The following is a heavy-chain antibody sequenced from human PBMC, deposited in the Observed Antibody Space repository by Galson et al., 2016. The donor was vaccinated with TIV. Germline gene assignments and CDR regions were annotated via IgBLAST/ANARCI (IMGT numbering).Heavy chain of an antibody. J-gene: IGHJ4*02. CDR1: GFAVSNFA. CDR3: AKDLFIAVPNTGAFDC. D-gene: IGHD6-19*01. Sequence: SLRLSCAASGFAVSNFAMSWVRQAPGKGLEWVSTISGTGISTYYADSVKGRFTISGDNSKNKMFLQMNSLRAEDTAIYYCAKDLFIAVPNTGAFDCWGQGTLVTVSS. CDR2: ISGTGIST. V-gene: IGHV3-23*01.